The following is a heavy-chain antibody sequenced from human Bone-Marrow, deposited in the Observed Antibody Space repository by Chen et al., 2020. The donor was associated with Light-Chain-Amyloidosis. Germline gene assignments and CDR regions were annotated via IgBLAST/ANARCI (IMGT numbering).Heavy chain of an antibody. CDR3: ARVSGGDYGPHFFYSFGLDV. D-gene: IGHD2-21*02. CDR1: VGTFSSDA. Sequence: QVQLVQSGAEVKKPGSSVKVSCKAPVGTFSSDAISWVRQAPGQGLEWMGGIIPIYGTTNYAQKFQGRVTMTADESTNTAYMELSNLRSEDSAVYYCARVSGGDYGPHFFYSFGLDVWGLGTTVTVSS. CDR2: IIPIYGTT. V-gene: IGHV1-69*01. J-gene: IGHJ6*02.